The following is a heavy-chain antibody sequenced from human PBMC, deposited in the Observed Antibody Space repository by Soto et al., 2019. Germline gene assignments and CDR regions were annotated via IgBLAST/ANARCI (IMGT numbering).Heavy chain of an antibody. CDR2: LSAYNGNT. J-gene: IGHJ6*02. D-gene: IGHD6-19*01. CDR1: GYTFTSYV. CDR3: ARVVATVAGPYGMDV. Sequence: QVQLVQSGAEVKKPGASVKVSCRASGYTFTSYVISWVRQAPGHGLEWMGWLSAYNGNTNFAQKLQGRVTITTDTSTSTAYMELRSLRSDDTAVYYCARVVATVAGPYGMDVWGQGTTVTVSS. V-gene: IGHV1-18*01.